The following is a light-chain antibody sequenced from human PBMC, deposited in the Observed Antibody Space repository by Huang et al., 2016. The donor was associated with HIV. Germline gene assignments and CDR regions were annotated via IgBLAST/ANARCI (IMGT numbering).Light chain of an antibody. CDR1: PGIGNS. J-gene: IGKJ1*01. CDR2: ARS. V-gene: IGKV1-NL1*01. Sequence: DIQMTQSPSSLSASVGDRVTITCRASPGIGNSLAWYQQKPGKAPRLLLDARSRLESGVPARCSGSGSGTHYTLTITTLQPEDIASYYCQQYQSIPWTFGQGTKVEIK. CDR3: QQYQSIPWT.